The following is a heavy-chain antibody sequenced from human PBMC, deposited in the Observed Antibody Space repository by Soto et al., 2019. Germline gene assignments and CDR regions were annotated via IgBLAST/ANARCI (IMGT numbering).Heavy chain of an antibody. J-gene: IGHJ6*02. CDR1: GFIFDDYA. CDR2: ITWGGGNS. Sequence: GGSLRLSCAASGFIFDDYAMHWVRQVPGKGLEWVSCITWGGGNSYYADSVKGRFTISRDNSRNSLYLQMNSLRTEDTAFYYCARARDARSTDSGMDVWGQGTTVTVSS. V-gene: IGHV3-43*01. D-gene: IGHD2-2*01. CDR3: ARARDARSTDSGMDV.